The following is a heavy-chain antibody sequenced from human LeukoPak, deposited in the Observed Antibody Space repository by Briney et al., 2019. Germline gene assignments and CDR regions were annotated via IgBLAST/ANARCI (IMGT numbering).Heavy chain of an antibody. CDR3: ARGGYGDYLLDY. Sequence: GGSLRLSCAASGFTFSSYAMPWVRQAPGKGLEYVSAISSNGGSTYYANSVKGRFTISRDNSKNTLYLQMGSLRAEDMAVYYCARGGYGDYLLDYWGQGTLVTVSS. V-gene: IGHV3-64*01. D-gene: IGHD4-17*01. CDR2: ISSNGGST. J-gene: IGHJ4*02. CDR1: GFTFSSYA.